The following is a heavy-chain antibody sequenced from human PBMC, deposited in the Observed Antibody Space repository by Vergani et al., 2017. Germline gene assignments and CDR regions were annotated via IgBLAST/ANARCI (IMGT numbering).Heavy chain of an antibody. D-gene: IGHD3-22*01. CDR3: ARRGHYYDSSGYYQDYFDY. CDR1: GYSFTSYW. J-gene: IGHJ4*02. V-gene: IGHV5-51*01. Sequence: EVQLVQSGAEVKKPGESLKISCKGSGYSFTSYWIGWVRQMPGKGLEWMGIIYPGDSDTRYSPSFQGQVPISADKSISTAYLQWSSLKASDTAMYYCARRGHYYDSSGYYQDYFDYWGQGTLVTVSS. CDR2: IYPGDSDT.